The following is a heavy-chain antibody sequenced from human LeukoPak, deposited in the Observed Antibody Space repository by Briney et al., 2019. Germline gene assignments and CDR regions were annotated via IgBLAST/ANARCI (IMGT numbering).Heavy chain of an antibody. V-gene: IGHV3-23*01. Sequence: GGSLRLSCAASRFTFTNYAMSWVRQAPGRGLEWVSILGADGVSTYYADSVKGRFTTSRDSSKNTLYLQMNSLRAEDSAIYYCAKRVSYSSGSHFDYWGQGTLVTVSS. CDR1: RFTFTNYA. CDR3: AKRVSYSSGSHFDY. J-gene: IGHJ4*02. D-gene: IGHD3-10*01. CDR2: LGADGVST.